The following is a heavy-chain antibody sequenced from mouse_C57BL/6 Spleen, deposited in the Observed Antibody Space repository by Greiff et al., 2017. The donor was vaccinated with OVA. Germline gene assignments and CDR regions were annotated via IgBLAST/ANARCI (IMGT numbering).Heavy chain of an antibody. Sequence: QVQLQQSGPELVKPGASVKISCKASGYAFSSSWMNWVKQRPGKGLEWIGRIFPGDGDTNSNGKLKGKATLTADKSSSPAYMQLSSLTSEDSAVYFCASEGHYYCSSKGYFDVWGTGTTVTVSS. CDR2: IFPGDGDT. CDR1: GYAFSSSW. J-gene: IGHJ1*03. V-gene: IGHV1-82*01. D-gene: IGHD1-1*01. CDR3: ASEGHYYCSSKGYFDV.